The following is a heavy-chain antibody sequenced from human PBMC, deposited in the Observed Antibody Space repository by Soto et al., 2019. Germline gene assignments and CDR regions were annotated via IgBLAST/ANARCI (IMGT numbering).Heavy chain of an antibody. D-gene: IGHD3-3*02. CDR2: IFYLGSS. Sequence: SETLSLTCTVSGDSIISSDFYWGWVRQPPGKGLEWIGSIFYLGSSYYNPSLKSRVTMSVDTSKNQFSLRLRSVTAADTALYFCARHSLALRKNNWFDPWGQGIMVTVSS. J-gene: IGHJ5*02. CDR1: GDSIISSDFY. V-gene: IGHV4-39*01. CDR3: ARHSLALRKNNWFDP.